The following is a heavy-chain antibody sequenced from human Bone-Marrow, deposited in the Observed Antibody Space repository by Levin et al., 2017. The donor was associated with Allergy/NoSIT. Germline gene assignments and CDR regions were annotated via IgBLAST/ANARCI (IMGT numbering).Heavy chain of an antibody. CDR3: VHRRYYGSGSPRFDS. CDR1: GFSLTTTGVA. CDR2: IHWDDDK. D-gene: IGHD3-10*01. Sequence: SGPTLVKPTQTLTLTCTFSGFSLTTTGVAVAWIRQPPGEALEWLALIHWDDDKRYSPSLKSRLTITKDTSKNQVVLTMTNMDPVDTATYFCVHRRYYGSGSPRFDSWGQGTLVTVSS. V-gene: IGHV2-5*02. J-gene: IGHJ4*02.